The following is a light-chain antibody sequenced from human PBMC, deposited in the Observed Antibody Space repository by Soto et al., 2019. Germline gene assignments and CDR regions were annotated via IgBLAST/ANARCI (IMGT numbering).Light chain of an antibody. CDR3: QQYGNSLWT. CDR1: QSVSSTS. Sequence: EIVLTQSPGTLSLSPGERATLSCRASQSVSSTSLAWYQQKPGQAPRLLIYGASTRATGIPDRFSGSGSGTDFTLTISRVEPEDFELYYCQQYGNSLWTFGQGTKVDIK. V-gene: IGKV3-20*01. CDR2: GAS. J-gene: IGKJ1*01.